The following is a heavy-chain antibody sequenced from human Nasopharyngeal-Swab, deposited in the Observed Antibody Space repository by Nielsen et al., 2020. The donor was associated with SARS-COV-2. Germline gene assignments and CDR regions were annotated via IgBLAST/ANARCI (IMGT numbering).Heavy chain of an antibody. V-gene: IGHV4-39*01. CDR3: ARVGPSSDYFDY. CDR2: IYYSGST. Sequence: GSLRLSCTVSGGSISSSSYYWAWIRHPPGKGLEWIGSIYYSGSTYYNPSLKSRVTISVDTSKNQFSLKLSSVTAADTAVYHCARVGPSSDYFDYWGQGTLVTVSS. J-gene: IGHJ4*02. D-gene: IGHD6-6*01. CDR1: GGSISSSSYY.